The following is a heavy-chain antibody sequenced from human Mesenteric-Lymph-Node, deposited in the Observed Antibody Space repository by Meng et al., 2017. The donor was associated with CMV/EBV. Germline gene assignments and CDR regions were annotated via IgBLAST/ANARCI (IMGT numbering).Heavy chain of an antibody. Sequence: GESLKISCAGSGFTFSDSYMSWIRLAPGKGLEWVAYISAFGSTIYYADSVNGRFTISRDNAGSSLYLQMNSLRAEDTAVYYCARPKEDYYGSGSYFDYWGQGTLVTVPQ. V-gene: IGHV3-11*04. D-gene: IGHD3-10*01. J-gene: IGHJ4*02. CDR2: ISAFGSTI. CDR1: GFTFSDSY. CDR3: ARPKEDYYGSGSYFDY.